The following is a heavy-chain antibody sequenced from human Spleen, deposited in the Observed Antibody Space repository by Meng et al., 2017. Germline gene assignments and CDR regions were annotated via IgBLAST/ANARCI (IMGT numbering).Heavy chain of an antibody. J-gene: IGHJ4*02. D-gene: IGHD5-18*01. V-gene: IGHV1-2*06. CDR1: GYTFTGYY. CDR2: INPNSGGT. CDR3: ARQSGTALINRCFDY. Sequence: ASVKVSCKASGYTFTGYYMHWVRQAPGQGLEWMGRINPNSGGTNYAQEFQGRVTMTRDTSISTANMELSSLRSDDTALYYCARQSGTALINRCFDYWGQETLVTVSS.